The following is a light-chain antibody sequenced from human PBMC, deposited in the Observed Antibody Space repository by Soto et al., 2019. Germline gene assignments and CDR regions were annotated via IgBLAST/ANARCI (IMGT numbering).Light chain of an antibody. J-gene: IGKJ3*01. V-gene: IGKV4-1*01. CDR3: QQYYTTPS. Sequence: DIVMTQSPDSLAVSLGERATINCKSSRSVLYSSNNKNYLAWYQQKPGQPPKLLIYWASTRESGVPDRFSGSGSGTDFTLTISILQAEDVAVYYCQQYYTTPSFGPGTKVDI. CDR1: RSVLYSSNNKNY. CDR2: WAS.